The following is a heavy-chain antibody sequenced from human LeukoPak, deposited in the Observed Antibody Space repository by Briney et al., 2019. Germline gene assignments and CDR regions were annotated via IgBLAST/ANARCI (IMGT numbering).Heavy chain of an antibody. V-gene: IGHV3-21*01. J-gene: IGHJ3*02. CDR1: GFPFSSYS. D-gene: IGHD3-22*01. Sequence: GGSLLLSCAASGFPFSSYSMNWVRQAPGKGLEWVSSISSSSSYIYYADSVKGRFTISRDNAKNSLYLQMNSLRAEDTAVYYCARRSTYYYDSSGQKDAFDIWGQGTMVTVSS. CDR3: ARRSTYYYDSSGQKDAFDI. CDR2: ISSSSSYI.